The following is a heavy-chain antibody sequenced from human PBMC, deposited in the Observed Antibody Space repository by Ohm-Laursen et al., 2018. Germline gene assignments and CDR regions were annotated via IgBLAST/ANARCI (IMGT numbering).Heavy chain of an antibody. CDR2: MWHDGSNK. CDR3: AKYPRRIY. J-gene: IGHJ4*02. V-gene: IGHV3-33*06. CDR1: GFTFSSYG. Sequence: SLRLSCAASGFTFSSYGMNWVRQAPGKGLEWVAIMWHDGSNKYYADSVKGRFTISRDNSKNTLYLQMNSLRAEDTAVYYCAKYPRRIYWGQGTLVTVSS.